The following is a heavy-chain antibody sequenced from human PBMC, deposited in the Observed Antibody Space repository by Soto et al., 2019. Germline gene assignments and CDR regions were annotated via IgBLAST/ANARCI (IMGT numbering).Heavy chain of an antibody. CDR2: IYYSGST. J-gene: IGHJ6*02. Sequence: PSETLSLTCTVSGGSISSYYWSWIRQPPGKGLEWIGYIYYSGSTNYNPSLKSRVTISVDTSKNQFSLKLSSVTAADTAVYYCARWYYYGVDVWGQGTTVTVSS. V-gene: IGHV4-59*08. CDR3: ARWYYYGVDV. CDR1: GGSISSYY.